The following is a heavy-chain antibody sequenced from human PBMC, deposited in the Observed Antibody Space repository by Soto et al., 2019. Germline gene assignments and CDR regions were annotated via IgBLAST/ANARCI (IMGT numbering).Heavy chain of an antibody. J-gene: IGHJ6*02. CDR1: GYTFTGYY. CDR2: INPNSGGT. CDR3: AGGIAAAGRSRDYYYYYGMDV. D-gene: IGHD6-13*01. V-gene: IGHV1-2*02. Sequence: GASVKVSCKASGYTFTGYYMHWVRQAPGQGLEWMGWINPNSGGTNYAQKFQGRVTMTRDTSISTAYMELSRLRSDDTAVYYCAGGIAAAGRSRDYYYYYGMDVWGQGTTVTVSS.